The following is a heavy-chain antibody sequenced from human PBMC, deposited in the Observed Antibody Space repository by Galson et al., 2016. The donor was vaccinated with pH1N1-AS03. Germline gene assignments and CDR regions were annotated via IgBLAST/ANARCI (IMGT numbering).Heavy chain of an antibody. CDR1: GGSMTSPDW. D-gene: IGHD3-16*02. CDR3: ASAGYHTPGYHY. CDR2: VHYSGTT. J-gene: IGHJ4*02. V-gene: IGHV4-4*01. Sequence: ETLSLTCAVSGGSMTSPDWWTWVRQPPGKGLEWIGEVHYSGTTSYNPSLNSRVTMSIDKSNNQFSRNLGSVTAADTAVYFCASAGYHTPGYHYWGQGALVTVSS.